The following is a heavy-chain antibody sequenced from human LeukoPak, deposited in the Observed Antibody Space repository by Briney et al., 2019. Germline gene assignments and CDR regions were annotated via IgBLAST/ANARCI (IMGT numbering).Heavy chain of an antibody. J-gene: IGHJ4*02. CDR3: ARELSQIVWGGLDY. CDR1: GFTFSHYG. D-gene: IGHD2-21*01. V-gene: IGHV3-33*05. CDR2: IQNDASTR. Sequence: GGSLRLSCTASGFTFSHYGIHWVRQAPGKGLEWVAVIQNDASTRNYVDSVKGRFTISRDNSENTVFLQMDSLRVEDTAVYYCARELSQIVWGGLDYGGQGTLVSVSS.